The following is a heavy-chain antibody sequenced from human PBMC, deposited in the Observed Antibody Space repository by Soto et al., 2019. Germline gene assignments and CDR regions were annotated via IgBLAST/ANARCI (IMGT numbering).Heavy chain of an antibody. V-gene: IGHV4-34*01. CDR1: GGSFSGYY. CDR3: ARWFRRSSGWDYYYYYGMDV. D-gene: IGHD6-19*01. J-gene: IGHJ6*02. CDR2: INHSGST. Sequence: SETLSLTCAVYGGSFSGYYWSWIRQPPGKGLEWIGEINHSGSTNYNPSLKSRVTISVDPSKNQFSLKLSSVTAADTAVYYCARWFRRSSGWDYYYYYGMDVWGQGTTVAVSS.